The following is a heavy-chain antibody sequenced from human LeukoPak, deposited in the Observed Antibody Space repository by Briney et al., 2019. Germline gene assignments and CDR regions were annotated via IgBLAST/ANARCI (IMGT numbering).Heavy chain of an antibody. J-gene: IGHJ2*01. CDR3: ANLLSSYWYFDL. CDR1: GGSISRYY. D-gene: IGHD2-2*01. Sequence: PSETLSLTCSVSGGSISRYYWRWIRQPPGKGLEWIGYIYYSGSTNYNPSLKSRVTIVVNTSKNQSSLKRTAMTAADTAVYYSANLLSSYWYFDLWGRGTLVTVSS. V-gene: IGHV4-59*01. CDR2: IYYSGST.